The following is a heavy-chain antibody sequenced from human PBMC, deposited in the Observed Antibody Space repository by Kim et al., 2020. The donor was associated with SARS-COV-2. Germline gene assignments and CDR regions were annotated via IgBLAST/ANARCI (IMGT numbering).Heavy chain of an antibody. CDR2: ISASGSNT. V-gene: IGHV3-23*01. J-gene: IGHJ6*02. CDR1: GFTLSWYA. Sequence: GGSLRLSCTASGFTLSWYAMTWVRQAPGKGLEWVSLISASGSNTYYADSVKGRFTISRDTSKNTLYLQMDSLRAEDTALYYCAGRGAVAGRHCGVDVWGQGTTLTVSS. D-gene: IGHD6-19*01. CDR3: AGRGAVAGRHCGVDV.